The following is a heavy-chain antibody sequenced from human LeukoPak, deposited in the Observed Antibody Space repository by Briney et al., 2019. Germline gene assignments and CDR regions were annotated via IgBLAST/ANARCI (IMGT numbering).Heavy chain of an antibody. CDR1: GFTFSSYS. Sequence: PGGSLRLSCAASGFTFSSYSMNWVRQAPGKGLEWVSSISSSSSYIYYADPVKGRFTISRDNAKNSLYLQMNSLRAEDTAVYYCARDLAAAGDYWGQGTLVTVSS. CDR2: ISSSSSYI. J-gene: IGHJ4*02. D-gene: IGHD6-13*01. V-gene: IGHV3-21*01. CDR3: ARDLAAAGDY.